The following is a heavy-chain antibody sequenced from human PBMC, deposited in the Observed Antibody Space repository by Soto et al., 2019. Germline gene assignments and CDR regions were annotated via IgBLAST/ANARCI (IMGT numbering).Heavy chain of an antibody. CDR1: GFSLSTSGMC. Sequence: SGPTLVNPTQTLTLTCTFSGFSLSTSGMCVSWIRQPPGKALEWLALIDWDDDKYYSTSLKTRLTISKDTSKNHVVLTMTNMDPVDTATYYCARTPYSGSLPDAFDIWGRGTMVTVS. CDR3: ARTPYSGSLPDAFDI. D-gene: IGHD1-26*01. J-gene: IGHJ3*02. V-gene: IGHV2-70*01. CDR2: IDWDDDK.